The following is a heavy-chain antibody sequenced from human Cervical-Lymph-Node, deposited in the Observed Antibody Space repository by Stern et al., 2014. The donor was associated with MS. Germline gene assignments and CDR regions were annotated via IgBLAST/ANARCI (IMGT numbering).Heavy chain of an antibody. CDR2: INPKSGHT. Sequence: VQLVESGAEVKKPGASVVVSCKASGYTFTDYDITWVRQVPGRGLEWMAWINPKSGHTVSAEKFQARVTMTMNTSLRTAYMELSSLKSEDTAIYYCATPSLPFYWGQGTLITVSS. J-gene: IGHJ4*02. D-gene: IGHD6-6*01. CDR3: ATPSLPFY. CDR1: GYTFTDYD. V-gene: IGHV1-8*01.